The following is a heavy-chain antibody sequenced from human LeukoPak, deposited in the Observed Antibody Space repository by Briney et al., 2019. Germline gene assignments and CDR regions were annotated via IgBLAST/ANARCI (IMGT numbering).Heavy chain of an antibody. CDR2: IYSGGST. Sequence: RPGGSLRLSCAASGFTVSSNYMSWVRQAPGKGLEWVSVIYSGGSTYYADSVKGRFTISRDNSKNTLYLQMNSLRAEDTAVYYCARPQPGFGELTYYYGMDVWGQGTTVTVSS. D-gene: IGHD3-10*01. V-gene: IGHV3-66*04. J-gene: IGHJ6*02. CDR1: GFTVSSNY. CDR3: ARPQPGFGELTYYYGMDV.